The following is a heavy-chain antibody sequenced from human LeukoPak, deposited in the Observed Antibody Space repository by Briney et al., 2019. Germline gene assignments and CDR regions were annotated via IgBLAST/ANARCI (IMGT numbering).Heavy chain of an antibody. V-gene: IGHV4-61*02. Sequence: SQTLSLTCTVSDGSISSGDYFWTWIRQPAGEGLEWIGRIYTSGSTNYNPSLKSRVTISVDKSKNQFSLKLSSVTAADTAVYYCARDQGRTTVTTEGDCWGQGTLVTVSS. CDR3: ARDQGRTTVTTEGDC. D-gene: IGHD4-17*01. J-gene: IGHJ4*02. CDR1: DGSISSGDYF. CDR2: IYTSGST.